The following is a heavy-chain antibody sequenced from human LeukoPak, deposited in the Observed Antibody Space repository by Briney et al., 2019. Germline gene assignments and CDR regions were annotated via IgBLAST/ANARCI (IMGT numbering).Heavy chain of an antibody. CDR3: ATHSSSSWYWFDP. J-gene: IGHJ5*02. Sequence: PSETLSLTCTVSGGSISSRSYYWGWIRQPPAKGLDWIGIISYSGSTYYDPSLKSLVTISVDTSKNQFSLKLSSVTAADTAVYYCATHSSSSWYWFDPWGQGTLVTVSS. CDR1: GGSISSRSYY. CDR2: ISYSGST. D-gene: IGHD6-13*01. V-gene: IGHV4-39*01.